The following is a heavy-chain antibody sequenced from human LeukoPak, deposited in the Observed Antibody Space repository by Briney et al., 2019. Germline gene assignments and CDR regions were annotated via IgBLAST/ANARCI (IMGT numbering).Heavy chain of an antibody. Sequence: GGSLRLSCAASGFTFSTYSMNWVRQAPGKGLEWVSSISGSSVYIYYADSVKGRFTISRDNAKNSLYLQMNSLRAEDTAVYYCARDPPYYDSSGYYYDYWGQGTLVTVSS. CDR2: ISGSSVYI. J-gene: IGHJ4*02. V-gene: IGHV3-21*01. D-gene: IGHD3-22*01. CDR3: ARDPPYYDSSGYYYDY. CDR1: GFTFSTYS.